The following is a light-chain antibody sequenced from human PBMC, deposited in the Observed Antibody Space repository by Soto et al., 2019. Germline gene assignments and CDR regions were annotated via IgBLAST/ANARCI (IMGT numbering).Light chain of an antibody. Sequence: EIVMTQSPATLSVSPGEKATLSCRASQSVRNNLAWYQQKPGQAPRLLIYGVTTGATGIPARFSGSGSGTEFTLTISSLQSEDFAVYYCQQYDNWPPWTFGQGTKVEIK. CDR2: GVT. CDR3: QQYDNWPPWT. V-gene: IGKV3-15*01. J-gene: IGKJ1*01. CDR1: QSVRNN.